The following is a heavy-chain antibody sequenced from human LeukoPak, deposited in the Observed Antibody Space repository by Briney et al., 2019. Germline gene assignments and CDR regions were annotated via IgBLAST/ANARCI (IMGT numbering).Heavy chain of an antibody. J-gene: IGHJ4*02. CDR2: ISSSSYI. CDR1: GFTFSSYS. CDR3: ARAESHYDSSGYYPGLGDY. Sequence: PGGSLRLSCAASGFTFSSYSMNWVRQAPGKGLEWVSSISSSSYIYYADSVKGRFTISRDNAKNSLYLQMNSLRAEDTAVYYCARAESHYDSSGYYPGLGDYWGQGTLVTVSS. V-gene: IGHV3-21*01. D-gene: IGHD3-22*01.